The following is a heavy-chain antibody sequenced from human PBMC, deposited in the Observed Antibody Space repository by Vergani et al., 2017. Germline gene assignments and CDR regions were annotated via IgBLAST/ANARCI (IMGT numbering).Heavy chain of an antibody. D-gene: IGHD3-16*01. J-gene: IGHJ4*02. CDR1: GFTLSNYD. CDR2: IQFDESNQ. Sequence: QVQLVESGGGVVQRGGSLRLSCATSGFTLSNYDMQWIRQGPGKGLGFVAFIQFDESNQYYAHSVKGRFTLSRDFSKNTLYLQMNSLRTDDTATYYCAKHFRGWGIDYWGQGTQVIVSS. V-gene: IGHV3-30*02. CDR3: AKHFRGWGIDY.